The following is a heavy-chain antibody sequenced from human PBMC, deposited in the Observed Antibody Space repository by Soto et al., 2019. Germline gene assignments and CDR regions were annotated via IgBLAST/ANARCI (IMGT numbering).Heavy chain of an antibody. CDR3: ARRSIGVVAATQYYGMDV. J-gene: IGHJ6*02. D-gene: IGHD2-15*01. CDR1: GYSFTSYW. Sequence: GESLKISCKGSGYSFTSYWIGWVRQMPGKGLEWMGIIYPGDSDTRYSPSFQGQVAISADKSISTAYLQWSSLKASDTAMYYCARRSIGVVAATQYYGMDVWGQGTTVTVSS. CDR2: IYPGDSDT. V-gene: IGHV5-51*01.